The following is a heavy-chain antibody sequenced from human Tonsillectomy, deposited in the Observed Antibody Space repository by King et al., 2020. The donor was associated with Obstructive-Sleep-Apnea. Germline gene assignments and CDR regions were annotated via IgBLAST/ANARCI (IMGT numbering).Heavy chain of an antibody. Sequence: VQLVESGGGVVQPGRSLRLSCAASGFTFSSYAMHWVRQAPGKGLEWVAVISDDGSNKYYADSVKGRFNISRDNSKNTLYLQINTLRAEDTAVYYCAKGGYYYDSSGYPTEYWGQGTLVTVSS. D-gene: IGHD3-22*01. V-gene: IGHV3-30-3*01. J-gene: IGHJ4*02. CDR1: GFTFSSYA. CDR2: ISDDGSNK. CDR3: AKGGYYYDSSGYPTEY.